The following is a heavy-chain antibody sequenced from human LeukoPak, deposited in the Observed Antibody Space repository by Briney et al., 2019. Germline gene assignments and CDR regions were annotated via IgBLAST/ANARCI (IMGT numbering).Heavy chain of an antibody. J-gene: IGHJ5*02. Sequence: ASVKVSCKASGYTFTSYYMHWVRQAPGQGLEWMGIINPSGGSTSYAQKLQGRVTMTTDTSTSTAYMELRSLRSDDTAVYYCARGGPTGDVRWFDPWGQGTLVTVSS. CDR3: ARGGPTGDVRWFDP. CDR1: GYTFTSYY. CDR2: INPSGGST. V-gene: IGHV1-46*01. D-gene: IGHD3-10*01.